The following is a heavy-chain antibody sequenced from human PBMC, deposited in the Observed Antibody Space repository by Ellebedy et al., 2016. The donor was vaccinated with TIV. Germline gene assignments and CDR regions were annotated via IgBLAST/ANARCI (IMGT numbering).Heavy chain of an antibody. CDR3: VRTGRPWFDY. D-gene: IGHD2-8*02. CDR1: GFTFSDYY. CDR2: ISTSSSYT. J-gene: IGHJ4*02. V-gene: IGHV3-11*06. Sequence: GESLKISCVASGFTFSDYYMSWIRQAPGKGLEWVSTISTSSSYTKCADSVKGQFTVSRDDAKNSLYLNINSLKAEDTAVYYCVRTGRPWFDYWGQGTLVTVSS.